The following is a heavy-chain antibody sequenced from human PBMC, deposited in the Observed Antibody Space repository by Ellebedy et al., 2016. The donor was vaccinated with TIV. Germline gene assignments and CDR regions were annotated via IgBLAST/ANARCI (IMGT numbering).Heavy chain of an antibody. Sequence: SETLSLXXTVTGGPVINAGAYWSWIRQPPGRGLEWIGYVYHSGSTKINPSPKSRVTMSVDTSKKEFSLKLNSVTTADTAVYFCARGLYFDSSGYHFWFDPWGQGALVTVSS. CDR3: ARGLYFDSSGYHFWFDP. V-gene: IGHV4-61*08. CDR1: GGPVINAGAY. CDR2: VYHSGST. D-gene: IGHD3-22*01. J-gene: IGHJ5*02.